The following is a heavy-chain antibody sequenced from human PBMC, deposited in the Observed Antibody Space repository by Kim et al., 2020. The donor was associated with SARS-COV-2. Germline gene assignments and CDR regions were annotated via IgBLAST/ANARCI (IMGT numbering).Heavy chain of an antibody. D-gene: IGHD6-13*01. Sequence: GGSLRLSCAASGFTFSSHGMHWVRQAPGEGLEWVALIWYDGSNKYYRDSVKGRFTISRDNSKNTLFLQMNNLRPEDTAVYYCAKDFGSSTHRGGYLEYWGQGALVTVSS. CDR2: IWYDGSNK. CDR3: AKDFGSSTHRGGYLEY. CDR1: GFTFSSHG. J-gene: IGHJ4*02. V-gene: IGHV3-33*06.